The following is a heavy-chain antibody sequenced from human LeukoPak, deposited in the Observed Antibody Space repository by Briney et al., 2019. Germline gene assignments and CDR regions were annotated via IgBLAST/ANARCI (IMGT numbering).Heavy chain of an antibody. CDR1: GYTFTDYY. CDR3: ARDKAVTPGLVLDY. Sequence: ASVKVSCKASGYTFTDYYMHWWRQGPGQGLEWMGWINLNSGGTRYAQNFQGRVTLARDTSISTAYMDLNSPRSDDTAVYYCARDKAVTPGLVLDYWGQGTLVTVS. CDR2: INLNSGGT. D-gene: IGHD6-19*01. V-gene: IGHV1-2*02. J-gene: IGHJ4*02.